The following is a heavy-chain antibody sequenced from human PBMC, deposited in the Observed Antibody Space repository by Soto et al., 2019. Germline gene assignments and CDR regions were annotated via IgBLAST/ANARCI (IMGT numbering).Heavy chain of an antibody. CDR1: GFTFSDYY. CDR3: AKAMDLAGVYYYYGMDV. CDR2: ISYDGSNK. J-gene: IGHJ6*02. Sequence: PGGSLRLSCAASGFTFSDYYMSWIRQAPGKGLEWVAVISYDGSNKYYADSVKGRFTISRDNSKNTLYLQMNSLRAEDTAVYYCAKAMDLAGVYYYYGMDVWGQGTTVTGSS. V-gene: IGHV3-30*02. D-gene: IGHD2-15*01.